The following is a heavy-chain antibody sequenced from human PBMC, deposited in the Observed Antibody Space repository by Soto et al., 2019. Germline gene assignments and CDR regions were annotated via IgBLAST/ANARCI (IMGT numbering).Heavy chain of an antibody. CDR2: IYYSGST. CDR1: GGSISSGDYY. D-gene: IGHD6-13*01. Sequence: QVQLQESGPGLVKPSQTLSLTCTVSGGSISSGDYYWSWIRQPPGKGLEWIGYIYYSGSTYYNPSLKSRVTISVDTSKNQSSLKLSSVTAADTAVYYCARARGAGNSLFDYWGQGTLVTVSS. J-gene: IGHJ4*02. V-gene: IGHV4-30-4*01. CDR3: ARARGAGNSLFDY.